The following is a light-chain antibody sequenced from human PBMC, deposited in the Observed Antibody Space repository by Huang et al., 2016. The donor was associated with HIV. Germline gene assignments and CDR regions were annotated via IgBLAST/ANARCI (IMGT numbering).Light chain of an antibody. CDR3: QQYNDWPPYT. V-gene: IGKV3-15*01. Sequence: EIVMTQSPATLSVSPGERATLSCRASQTVSTNLAWYQQQPGQAPSLLLYGASTRAHGIPARFSGSGSGTEFTLTISSLQSEDFAVYYCQQYNDWPPYTFGQGTKLEIK. CDR1: QTVSTN. J-gene: IGKJ2*01. CDR2: GAS.